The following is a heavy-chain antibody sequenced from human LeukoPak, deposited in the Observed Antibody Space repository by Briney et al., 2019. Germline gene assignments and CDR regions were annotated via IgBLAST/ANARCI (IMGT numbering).Heavy chain of an antibody. CDR2: FDPEDGET. J-gene: IGHJ4*02. CDR1: GYTLTELS. D-gene: IGHD3-22*01. V-gene: IGHV1-24*01. CDR3: ALFYDSSGYYYDY. Sequence: ASVEVSCKVSGYTLTELSMHWVRQAPGKGLEWMGGFDPEDGETIYAQKFQGRVTMTEDTSTDTAYMELRSLRSDDTAVYYCALFYDSSGYYYDYWGQGTLVTVSS.